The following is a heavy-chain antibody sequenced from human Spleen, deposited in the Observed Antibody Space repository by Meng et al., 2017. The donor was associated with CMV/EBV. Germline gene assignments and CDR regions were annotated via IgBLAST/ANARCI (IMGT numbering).Heavy chain of an antibody. CDR3: ARQEYYDILTGHLDYGMDV. CDR1: GYSFTSYW. Sequence: KVSCKGSGYSFTSYWIGWVRQMPGKGLEWMGIIYPGDSDTRYSPSFQGQVTISADKSISTAYLQWSSLKASDTAMYYCARQEYYDILTGHLDYGMDVWGQGTTVTVS. D-gene: IGHD3-9*01. V-gene: IGHV5-51*01. J-gene: IGHJ6*02. CDR2: IYPGDSDT.